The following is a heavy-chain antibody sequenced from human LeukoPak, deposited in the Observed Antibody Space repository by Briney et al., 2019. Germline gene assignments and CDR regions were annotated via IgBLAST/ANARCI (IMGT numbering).Heavy chain of an antibody. J-gene: IGHJ6*02. D-gene: IGHD1-1*01. CDR1: GFTFSSYA. CDR3: ASSWTPPYYYYYGMDV. Sequence: PGGSLRPSCAASGFTFSSYAMSWVRQAPGKGLEWVSAISGSGGSTYYADSVKGRFTISRGNSKNTLYLQMNSLRVEDTAVYYCASSWTPPYYYYYGMDVWGQGTTVTVSS. CDR2: ISGSGGST. V-gene: IGHV3-23*01.